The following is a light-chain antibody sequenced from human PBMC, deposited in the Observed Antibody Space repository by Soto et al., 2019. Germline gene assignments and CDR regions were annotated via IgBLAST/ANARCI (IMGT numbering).Light chain of an antibody. J-gene: IGKJ4*01. CDR2: AAS. V-gene: IGKV1-39*01. CDR3: QQSYSTFLT. CDR1: QSISIY. Sequence: DVQMTQSPSSLSASMGDRVTITCRASQSISIYLNWYQQKPGKAPKLLIYAASSLQSGVPSRFSGSGSGTDFTLTISSLQPEDFATYYCQQSYSTFLTFCGGTMVDIK.